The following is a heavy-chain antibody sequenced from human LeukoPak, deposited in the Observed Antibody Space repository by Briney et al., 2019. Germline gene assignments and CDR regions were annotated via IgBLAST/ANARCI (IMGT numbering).Heavy chain of an antibody. V-gene: IGHV3-30-3*01. CDR1: GFTFSSYA. J-gene: IGHJ4*02. CDR2: ISYDGSNK. CDR3: ARSHYTLPYYFDY. D-gene: IGHD1-26*01. Sequence: PGRSLRLPCAASGFTFSSYAMHWVRQAPGKGLEWVAVISYDGSNKYYADSVKGRFTISRDNSKNTLYLQMNSLRAEDTAVYYCARSHYTLPYYFDYWGQGTLVTVSS.